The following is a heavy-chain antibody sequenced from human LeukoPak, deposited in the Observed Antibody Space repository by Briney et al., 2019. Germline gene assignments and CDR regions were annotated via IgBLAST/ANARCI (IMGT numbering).Heavy chain of an antibody. CDR2: IYYRGGT. CDR3: TEFYFDRSGYADY. V-gene: IGHV4-39*01. Sequence: PSETLSLTCTVSGGSISSSSFYWGWIRQPPGKGLEWIGSIYYRGGTYYNPSLKSRVTITVDMSENQVSLKLRSVTAADTAVYYCTEFYFDRSGYADYWGQGTLVTVSS. D-gene: IGHD3-22*01. CDR1: GGSISSSSFY. J-gene: IGHJ4*02.